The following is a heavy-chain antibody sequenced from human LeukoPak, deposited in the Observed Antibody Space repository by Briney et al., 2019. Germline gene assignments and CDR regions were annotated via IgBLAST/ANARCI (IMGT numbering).Heavy chain of an antibody. D-gene: IGHD3-22*01. J-gene: IGHJ4*02. V-gene: IGHV4-59*01. Sequence: SETLSLTCTVSGGSISSYYWSWIREPPGKGLEWIGYIYYSGSTNYNPSLKSRVTISVDTSKNQFSLKLSSVTAADKAVYYCARVNPIDSSGYSFDYWGQGTLVTVSS. CDR2: IYYSGST. CDR1: GGSISSYY. CDR3: ARVNPIDSSGYSFDY.